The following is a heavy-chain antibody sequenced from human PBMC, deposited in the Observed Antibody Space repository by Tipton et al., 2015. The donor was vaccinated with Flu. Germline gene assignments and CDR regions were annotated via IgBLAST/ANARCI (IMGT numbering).Heavy chain of an antibody. V-gene: IGHV4-61*02. D-gene: IGHD4-11*01. CDR2: IYTSGST. Sequence: LRLSCTVSGGSTSSGSYYWSWIRQPAGKGLEWIGRIYTSGSTKYNPSLKSRVTISVDTSKNRFSLKLSSVTAADTAVYFCARRDYSNYVSVPKNWFDSWGRGILVTVSS. CDR1: GGSTSSGSYY. CDR3: ARRDYSNYVSVPKNWFDS. J-gene: IGHJ5*01.